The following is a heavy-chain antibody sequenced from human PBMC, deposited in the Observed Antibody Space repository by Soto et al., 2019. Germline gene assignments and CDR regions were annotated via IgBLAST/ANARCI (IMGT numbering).Heavy chain of an antibody. CDR2: IYSGGST. V-gene: IGHV3-53*01. CDR1: GFSVSTNY. J-gene: IGHJ4*02. D-gene: IGHD1-26*01. CDR3: ARDYPLSEYRFSGSYYYNY. Sequence: EVQLVESGGGLIQPGGSLRLSCAASGFSVSTNYMSWVRQAPGKGLDWVSVIYSGGSTYYADSVKDRFTISRDNSKNTLYLQMNSLTAEDTAVYYCARDYPLSEYRFSGSYYYNYWGQGTLVTVSS.